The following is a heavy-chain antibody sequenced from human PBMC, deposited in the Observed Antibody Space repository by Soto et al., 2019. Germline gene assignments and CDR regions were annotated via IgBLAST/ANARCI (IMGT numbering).Heavy chain of an antibody. CDR3: ARFRYYYDSSGYYHSYFDD. CDR2: IYYSGST. J-gene: IGHJ4*02. Sequence: PSETLSLTCTVSGGSISSYYWSWIRQPPGKGLEWIGYIYYSGSTNYNPSLKSRVTISVDTSKNQFSLKLSSVTAADTAVYYCARFRYYYDSSGYYHSYFDDWGQGTLVTVSS. D-gene: IGHD3-22*01. CDR1: GGSISSYY. V-gene: IGHV4-59*01.